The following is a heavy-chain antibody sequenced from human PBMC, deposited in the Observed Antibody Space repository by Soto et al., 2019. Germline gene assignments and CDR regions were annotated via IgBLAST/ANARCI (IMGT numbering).Heavy chain of an antibody. CDR1: GFTFSSYV. V-gene: IGHV3-30*18. J-gene: IGHJ3*02. CDR3: AKGGPDCGSTTCYLPVALDI. CDR2: ISHDGNKK. Sequence: QVQLVQSGGGVVQPGRSLRLSLAASGFTFSSYVTHWVRQAPGKGLGWVAVISHDGNKKYYADSVKGRFTISRDNSKNTLYLQMNSLRTEDTAVYYCAKGGPDCGSTTCYLPVALDIWGQGTMVTVSS. D-gene: IGHD2-2*01.